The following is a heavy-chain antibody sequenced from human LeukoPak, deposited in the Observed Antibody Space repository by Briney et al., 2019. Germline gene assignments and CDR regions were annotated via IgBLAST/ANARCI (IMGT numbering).Heavy chain of an antibody. J-gene: IGHJ4*02. Sequence: GLEWMGIIYPGYSDTRYSPSFQGQVTISADKSISTAYLQWSSLKASDTAMYYCARRGTTFDYWGQGTLVTVSS. V-gene: IGHV5-51*01. CDR3: ARRGTTFDY. CDR2: IYPGYSDT. D-gene: IGHD2/OR15-2a*01.